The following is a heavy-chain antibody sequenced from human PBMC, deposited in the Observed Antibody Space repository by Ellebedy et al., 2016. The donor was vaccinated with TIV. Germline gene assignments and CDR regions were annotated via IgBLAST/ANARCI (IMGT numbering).Heavy chain of an antibody. Sequence: SQTLSLTCAISGDTVSSNSAAWNWIRQSPSGGLEWLGRTYYRSKWYNDYAVSVKSRITINPDTSKNQFSLQLNSVTPEDTAVDYCARATETWFDPWGQGTLVTVSS. CDR3: ARATETWFDP. V-gene: IGHV6-1*01. D-gene: IGHD2-21*02. J-gene: IGHJ5*02. CDR1: GDTVSSNSAA. CDR2: TYYRSKWYN.